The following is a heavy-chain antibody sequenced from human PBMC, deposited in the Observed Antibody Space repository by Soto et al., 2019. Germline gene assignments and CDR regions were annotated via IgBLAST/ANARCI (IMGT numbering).Heavy chain of an antibody. D-gene: IGHD4-17*01. J-gene: IGHJ5*02. CDR2: INPNSGGT. V-gene: IGHV1-2*02. CDR3: ARGPHDYGDYNWFDP. Sequence: ASVKVSCQASGYTFTGYYMHWVRQAPGQGLEWMGWINPNSGGTNYAQKFQGRVTMTRDTSISTAYMELSRLRSDDTAVYYCARGPHDYGDYNWFDPWGQGTLVTVSS. CDR1: GYTFTGYY.